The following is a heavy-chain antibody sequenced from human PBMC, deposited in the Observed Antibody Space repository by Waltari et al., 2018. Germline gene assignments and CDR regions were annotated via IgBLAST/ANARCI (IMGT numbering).Heavy chain of an antibody. CDR2: IIPIFGTA. D-gene: IGHD5-18*01. Sequence: QVQLVQSGAEVKKPGSSVKVSCRASGGPFRRSAITWLGQAPGQGLEWMGGIIPIFGTANYAQKFQGRVTITADESTSTAYMELSSLRSEDTAVYYCARNSYDPLYYFDYWGQGTLVTVSS. CDR1: GGPFRRSA. J-gene: IGHJ4*02. V-gene: IGHV1-69*01. CDR3: ARNSYDPLYYFDY.